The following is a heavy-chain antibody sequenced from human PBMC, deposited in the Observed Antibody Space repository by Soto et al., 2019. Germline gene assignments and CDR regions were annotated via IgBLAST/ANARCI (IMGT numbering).Heavy chain of an antibody. CDR3: ARAGQVATTGDYYFDY. D-gene: IGHD5-12*01. CDR1: EATFSSYA. CDR2: IIPIFGTA. J-gene: IGHJ4*02. V-gene: IGHV1-69*12. Sequence: QVQLVQSGAEVKKPGSSVKFSCKASEATFSSYAISWVRQAPGQGLEWRGGIIPIFGTANYGQKFQGRVTITADESTSTAYMELSSLRSEDTAVYYCARAGQVATTGDYYFDYWGQGTLVTVSS.